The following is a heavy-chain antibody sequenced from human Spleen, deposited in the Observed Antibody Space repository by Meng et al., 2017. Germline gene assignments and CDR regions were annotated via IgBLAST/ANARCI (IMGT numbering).Heavy chain of an antibody. Sequence: EVQLVESGGVLVQPGGSLRLSCAASGFSFRSYAMSWVRQAPGKGLEWLSGVSGSGTSTSYADSVKGRFTASRDSSKNTLYLQMNSLRAEDTAVYFCAKQSTSGWYNFFDIWGQGTLVTVSS. CDR2: VSGSGTST. V-gene: IGHV3-23*04. D-gene: IGHD6-19*01. CDR3: AKQSTSGWYNFFDI. J-gene: IGHJ4*02. CDR1: GFSFRSYA.